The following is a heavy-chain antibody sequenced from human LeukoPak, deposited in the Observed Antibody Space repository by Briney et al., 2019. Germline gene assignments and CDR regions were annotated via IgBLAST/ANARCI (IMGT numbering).Heavy chain of an antibody. D-gene: IGHD3-3*01. CDR2: INHSGST. CDR3: ARERPVLRFLEWQTYGMDV. J-gene: IGHJ6*02. Sequence: SETLSLTCAVYGGSFSGYYWSWIRQPPGKGLEWIGEINHSGSTNYNPSLKSRVTISVDTSKNQFSLKLSSVTAADTAVYYCARERPVLRFLEWQTYGMDVWGQGTTVTVSS. V-gene: IGHV4-34*01. CDR1: GGSFSGYY.